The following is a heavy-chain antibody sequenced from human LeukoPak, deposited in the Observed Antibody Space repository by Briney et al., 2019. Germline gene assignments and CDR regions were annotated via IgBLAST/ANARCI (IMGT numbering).Heavy chain of an antibody. D-gene: IGHD5-18*01. V-gene: IGHV1-69*13. CDR3: ARDLSGVTGYTYGRGIDY. CDR2: FIPIFGSA. Sequence: SVKVSCKASGGTLANYAVSWVRQAPGQGLEWMGGFIPIFGSANYAQQFQGRLTMTADESTSTAYMELSSLRSEDTAVYYCARDLSGVTGYTYGRGIDYWGQGTLVTVSS. J-gene: IGHJ4*02. CDR1: GGTLANYA.